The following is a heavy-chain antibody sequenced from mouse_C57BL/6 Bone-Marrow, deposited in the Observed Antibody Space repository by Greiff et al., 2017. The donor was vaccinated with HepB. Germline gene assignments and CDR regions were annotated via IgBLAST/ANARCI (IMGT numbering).Heavy chain of an antibody. CDR3: TREKIYYDYDPYAMDY. V-gene: IGHV5-9-1*02. J-gene: IGHJ4*01. CDR1: GFTFSSYA. Sequence: EVKLMESGEGLVKPGGSLKLSCAASGFTFSSYAMSWVRQTPEKRLEWVAYISSGGDYIYYADTVKGRFTISRDNARNTLYLQMSSLKSEDTAMYYCTREKIYYDYDPYAMDYWGQGTSVTVSS. D-gene: IGHD2-4*01. CDR2: ISSGGDYI.